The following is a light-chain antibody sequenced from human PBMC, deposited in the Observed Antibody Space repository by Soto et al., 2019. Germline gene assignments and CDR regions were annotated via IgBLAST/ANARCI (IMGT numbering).Light chain of an antibody. Sequence: QSVLTQPPSVSGAPGQRVTISCTGSSSNIGAGYDVHWYQQLPGTVPKLLMYGKNNRPSGVPARFSGSKSGASASLAITGLQAEDEADYYCTSYATGDTFPFGGGTKLTVL. CDR2: GKN. V-gene: IGLV1-40*01. CDR3: TSYATGDTFP. CDR1: SSNIGAGYD. J-gene: IGLJ2*01.